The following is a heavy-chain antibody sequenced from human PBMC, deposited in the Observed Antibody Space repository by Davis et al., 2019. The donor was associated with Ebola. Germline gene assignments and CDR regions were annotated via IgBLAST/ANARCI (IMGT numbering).Heavy chain of an antibody. J-gene: IGHJ4*02. Sequence: ASVKVSCKASGYTFTSYDINWVRQATGQGLEWRGWMNPNSGNTGYAQKFQGRVTMTRNTSISTAYMELSSLRSEDTAVYYCARRVGVSMDTRHDYWGQGTLVTVSA. CDR1: GYTFTSYD. V-gene: IGHV1-8*01. CDR3: ARRVGVSMDTRHDY. D-gene: IGHD5-18*01. CDR2: MNPNSGNT.